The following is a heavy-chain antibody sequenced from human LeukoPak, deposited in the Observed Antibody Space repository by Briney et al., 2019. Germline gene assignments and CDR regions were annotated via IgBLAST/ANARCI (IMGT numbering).Heavy chain of an antibody. CDR3: AKDSTGYSSGWYFDY. J-gene: IGHJ4*02. D-gene: IGHD6-19*01. V-gene: IGHV3-23*01. CDR2: ISGSGGST. Sequence: PGGSLRLSCAASGFTFSSYAMSWVRQAPGKGLEWVSAISGSGGSTYYADSVKGRFTISRDNSKNTLYLQMKSLRAEDTAVYCCAKDSTGYSSGWYFDYWGQGTLVTVSS. CDR1: GFTFSSYA.